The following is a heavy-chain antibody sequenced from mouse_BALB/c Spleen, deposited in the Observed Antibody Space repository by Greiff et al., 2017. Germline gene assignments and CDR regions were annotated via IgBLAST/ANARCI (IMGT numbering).Heavy chain of an antibody. V-gene: IGHV14-3*02. D-gene: IGHD2-2*01. CDR1: GFNIKDTY. Sequence: EVQLQQSGAELVKPGASVKLSCTASGFNIKDTYMHWVKQRPEQGLEWIGRIDPANGNTKYDPKFQGKATITADTSSNTAYLQLSSLTSEDTAVYYCARGGGYGYAMDYWGQGTAVTVSS. CDR3: ARGGGYGYAMDY. J-gene: IGHJ4*01. CDR2: IDPANGNT.